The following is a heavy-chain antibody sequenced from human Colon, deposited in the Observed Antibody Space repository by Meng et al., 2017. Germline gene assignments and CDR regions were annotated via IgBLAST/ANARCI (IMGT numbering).Heavy chain of an antibody. CDR1: GGSFSCYY. D-gene: IGHD2/OR15-2a*01. J-gene: IGHJ5*02. CDR2: INHSGTT. CDR3: ASGLFSRLRSLWFDP. Sequence: QVHLPPWGEGLLEPSEPLSLTCAVYGGSFSCYYWSWIRQPPGKGLEWIGEINHSGTTNFNPSLESRVTISIDTSKNQISLNVTSLTAADTAVYYCASGLFSRLRSLWFDPWGQGTLVTVSS. V-gene: IGHV4-34*01.